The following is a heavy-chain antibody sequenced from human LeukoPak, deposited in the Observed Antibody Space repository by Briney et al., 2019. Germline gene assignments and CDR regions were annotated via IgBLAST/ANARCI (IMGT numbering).Heavy chain of an antibody. CDR1: GGSISSYY. V-gene: IGHV4-59*01. CDR2: IYYSGST. Sequence: PSETLSLTCTVSGGSISSYYWSWIRQPPGKGLEWIGYIYYSGSTNYNPSLKSRVTISVDTSKNQFSLKLSSVTAADTAVYYCVGTYGDYSGFDYWGQGTLVTVSS. D-gene: IGHD4-17*01. CDR3: VGTYGDYSGFDY. J-gene: IGHJ4*02.